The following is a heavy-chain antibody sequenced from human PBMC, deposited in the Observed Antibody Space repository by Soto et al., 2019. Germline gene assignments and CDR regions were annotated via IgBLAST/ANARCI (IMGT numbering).Heavy chain of an antibody. V-gene: IGHV1-3*01. CDR1: GYTFTGYA. D-gene: IGHD2-2*01. CDR3: ARGYCSSTSCQYYFTF. Sequence: ASVKVSCKASGYTFTGYAIHWVRQAPGQRHEWMGWINGGNGDTKYSQKFQGRVTITRDTSASTAYMELTSLGSEDTAVYHCARGYCSSTSCQYYFTFSGPGTLVTVSS. CDR2: INGGNGDT. J-gene: IGHJ4*02.